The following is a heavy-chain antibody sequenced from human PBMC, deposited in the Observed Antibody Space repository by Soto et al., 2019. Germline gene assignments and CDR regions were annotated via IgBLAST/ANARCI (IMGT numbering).Heavy chain of an antibody. CDR3: ARDISGYSYGEYYFDY. Sequence: SETLSLTCTVSGGSISSGGYYWSWIRQHPGKGLEWIGYIYYSGSTYYNPSLKSRVTISVDTSKNQFSLKLSSVTAADTAVYYCARDISGYSYGEYYFDYWGQGTLVTVSS. CDR1: GGSISSGGYY. D-gene: IGHD5-18*01. CDR2: IYYSGST. J-gene: IGHJ4*02. V-gene: IGHV4-31*03.